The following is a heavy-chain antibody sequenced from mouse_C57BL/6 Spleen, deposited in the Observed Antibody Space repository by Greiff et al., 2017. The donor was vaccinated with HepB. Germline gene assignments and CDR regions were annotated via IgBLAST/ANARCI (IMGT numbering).Heavy chain of an antibody. D-gene: IGHD2-4*01. CDR3: ARSHYDYEWYFDV. V-gene: IGHV1-19*01. Sequence: VQLQQSGPVLVKPGASVKMSCKASGYTFTDYYINWVKQSHGKSLEWIGVINPYNGGTSYNQKFKGKATLTVDKSSSTAYMELNSLTSEDSAVYYCARSHYDYEWYFDVWGTGTTVTVSS. J-gene: IGHJ1*03. CDR1: GYTFTDYY. CDR2: INPYNGGT.